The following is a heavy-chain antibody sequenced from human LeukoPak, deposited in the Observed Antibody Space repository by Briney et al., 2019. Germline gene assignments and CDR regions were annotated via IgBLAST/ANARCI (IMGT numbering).Heavy chain of an antibody. Sequence: GGSLRLSCAASGFTFSSYAMSWVRQAPGKGLEWVSAISGSGGSTYYADSVKGRLTISRDNSKNTLYLQMNSLRAEDTAVYYCAKSGYRTPGGYFDYWGQGTLVTVSS. D-gene: IGHD3-22*01. CDR3: AKSGYRTPGGYFDY. CDR2: ISGSGGST. J-gene: IGHJ4*02. CDR1: GFTFSSYA. V-gene: IGHV3-23*01.